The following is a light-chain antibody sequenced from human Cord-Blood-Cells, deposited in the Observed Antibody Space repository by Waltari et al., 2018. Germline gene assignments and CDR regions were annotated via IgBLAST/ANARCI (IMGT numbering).Light chain of an antibody. Sequence: DIQMTQSPSSLSASVGDRVTTTCRASQSISSYLNWYQQKPGKAPKFLIYAASSLQSGVPSRFSGSGSGTDFTLTISSLQPEDFATYYCQQSYSTPQYTFGQGTKLEIK. CDR2: AAS. CDR1: QSISSY. V-gene: IGKV1-39*01. CDR3: QQSYSTPQYT. J-gene: IGKJ2*01.